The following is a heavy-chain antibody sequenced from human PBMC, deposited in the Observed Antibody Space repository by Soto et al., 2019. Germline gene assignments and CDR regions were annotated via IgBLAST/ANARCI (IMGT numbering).Heavy chain of an antibody. CDR3: ARRYGSAIDY. D-gene: IGHD1-26*01. CDR1: GDSISSGDYY. J-gene: IGHJ4*02. CDR2: IYYSGNT. Sequence: TSETLSLTCTVSGDSISSGDYYWSWIRQPPGKGLEWIGCIYYSGNTYYNPSLKRRFSISVDASKNQFSLKLSSVTAADAAVYYCARRYGSAIDYWGQGTLVTSPQ. V-gene: IGHV4-30-4*01.